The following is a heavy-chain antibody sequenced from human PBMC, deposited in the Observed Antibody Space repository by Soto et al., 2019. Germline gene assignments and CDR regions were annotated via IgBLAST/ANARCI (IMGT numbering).Heavy chain of an antibody. V-gene: IGHV3-21*01. J-gene: IGHJ5*02. D-gene: IGHD2-15*01. CDR2: ISSSSSYI. CDR3: ATFDIVVVVAATLDRNWFDP. Sequence: EVQLVESGGGLVKPGGSLRLSCAASGITFSSYSMNWVRQAPGKGLEWVSSISSSSSYIYYADSVKGRFTISRDNAKNSLYLQMNSLRAEDTAVYYCATFDIVVVVAATLDRNWFDPWGQGTLVTVSS. CDR1: GITFSSYS.